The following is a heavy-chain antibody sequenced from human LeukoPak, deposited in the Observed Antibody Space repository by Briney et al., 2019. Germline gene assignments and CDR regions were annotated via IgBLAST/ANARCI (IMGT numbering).Heavy chain of an antibody. CDR1: GYTFTGYY. V-gene: IGHV1-2*02. Sequence: ASVKVSCKASGYTFTGYYMHWVRQAPGQGLEWMGWINPNSGGTNYAQKFQGRVTMTRDTSISTAYMELSRLRSDDTAVYYCARGLHPYYYGSGSYYSDWGQGTLVTVSS. CDR3: ARGLHPYYYGSGSYYSD. CDR2: INPNSGGT. J-gene: IGHJ4*02. D-gene: IGHD3-10*01.